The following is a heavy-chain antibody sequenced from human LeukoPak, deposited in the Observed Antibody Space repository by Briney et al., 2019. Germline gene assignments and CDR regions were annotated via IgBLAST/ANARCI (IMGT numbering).Heavy chain of an antibody. J-gene: IGHJ4*02. D-gene: IGHD4-17*01. Sequence: PGESLRLSCAASGFTFSSFGMHWVRQAPGKGLEWVAVISYDGSNKYSADSVKGRFTISRDNSKNTLYLQMNSLRAEDTAVYYCATDHGFHYGAYFDYWGQGTLVTVS. CDR2: ISYDGSNK. CDR1: GFTFSSFG. CDR3: ATDHGFHYGAYFDY. V-gene: IGHV3-30*03.